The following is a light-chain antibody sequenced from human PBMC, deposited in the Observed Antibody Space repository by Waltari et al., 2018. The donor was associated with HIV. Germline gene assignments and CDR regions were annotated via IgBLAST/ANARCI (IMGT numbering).Light chain of an antibody. CDR2: DND. CDR1: SSNILSNY. J-gene: IGLJ3*02. V-gene: IGLV1-51*01. Sequence: QSVLTQPPSVSAAVGQKVTISCSGSSSNILSNYVSWYQQLPGTAPKLLIYDNDKRPSGIPDRFSGAKSGTSATLGITGLLRGDEADYYYGTWDSSLRTEVFGGGTKVTVL. CDR3: GTWDSSLRTEV.